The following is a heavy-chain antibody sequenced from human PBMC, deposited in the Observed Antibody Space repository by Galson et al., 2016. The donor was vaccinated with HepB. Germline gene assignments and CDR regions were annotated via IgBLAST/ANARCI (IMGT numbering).Heavy chain of an antibody. CDR3: ARHGSYYGMDV. D-gene: IGHD3-10*01. V-gene: IGHV5-51*01. J-gene: IGHJ6*02. CDR2: IYPGDSET. Sequence: QSGAEVKKPGESLKISCKASGYSFTTYWIGWVRQMPGKGLEWMGIIYPGDSETKNNSSFQGQVTISAYKSISTVYLQWRSLKASNTAMYYCARHGSYYGMDVWGQGTTVTVSS. CDR1: GYSFTTYW.